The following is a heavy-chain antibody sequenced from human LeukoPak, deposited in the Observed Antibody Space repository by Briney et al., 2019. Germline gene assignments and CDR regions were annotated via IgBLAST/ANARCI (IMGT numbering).Heavy chain of an antibody. V-gene: IGHV1-2*01. CDR3: ARELVLRYFDWLSPLDY. CDR1: GYTFTGYY. Sequence: ASVRVSCKASGYTFTGYYMHWVRQAPGQGREGMGWINPNSGGTNDAQKFQGRVTSTRDTSISTAYMELRRLRSDDTAVYYCARELVLRYFDWLSPLDYWGQGTLVTVSS. CDR2: INPNSGGT. D-gene: IGHD3-9*01. J-gene: IGHJ4*02.